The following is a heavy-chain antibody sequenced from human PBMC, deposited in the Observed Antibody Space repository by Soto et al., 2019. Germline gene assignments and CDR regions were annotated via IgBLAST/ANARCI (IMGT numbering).Heavy chain of an antibody. D-gene: IGHD2-21*02. CDR1: EYTFNTYY. V-gene: IGHV1-46*02. CDR3: ARGGHISVVTASFDN. CDR2: IHPSGGGT. J-gene: IGHJ4*02. Sequence: QVQLVQSGAEVRKPGALVKVACKPSEYTFNTYYLHWLRQAPGQALEWMGVIHPSGGGTTYAQKFLGRVTVTRDTSTTTVFMELSSLRSDDTAVYYCARGGHISVVTASFDNWGQGTLVTVSS.